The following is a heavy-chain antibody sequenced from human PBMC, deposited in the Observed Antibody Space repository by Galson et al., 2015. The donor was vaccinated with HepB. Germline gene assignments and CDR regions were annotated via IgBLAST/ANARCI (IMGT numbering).Heavy chain of an antibody. J-gene: IGHJ4*02. D-gene: IGHD3-10*01. Sequence: SLRLSCAGSGFGFGHYAMSWARQAPGKGLEWLSAISGAGGSTYYANSVRGRFTIARDNSKNKLYLQMNGLRAEYTAVYYCAKGSDYYGSGTYHNGALYSDHWGQGTLFTVSS. CDR2: ISGAGGST. V-gene: IGHV3-23*01. CDR3: AKGSDYYGSGTYHNGALYSDH. CDR1: GFGFGHYA.